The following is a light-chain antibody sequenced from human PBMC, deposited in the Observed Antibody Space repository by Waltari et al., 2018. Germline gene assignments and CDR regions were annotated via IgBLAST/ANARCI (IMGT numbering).Light chain of an antibody. CDR3: ATWDASLDTWV. V-gene: IGLV1-44*01. CDR2: ANN. Sequence: QSVVTQPHSASGTPGHRVTLPCSGSNSNIGSDIVNWYQQFPGTAPKLLIYANNQRPSGVPGRFSASRSGTSASLVISGLQSEDEADYYCATWDASLDTWVFGGGTKVTVL. CDR1: NSNIGSDI. J-gene: IGLJ3*02.